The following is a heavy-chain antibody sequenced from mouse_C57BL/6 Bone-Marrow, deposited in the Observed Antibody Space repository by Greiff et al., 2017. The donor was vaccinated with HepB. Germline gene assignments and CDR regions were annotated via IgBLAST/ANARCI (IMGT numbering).Heavy chain of an antibody. Sequence: QVQLQQPGAELVKPGSSVQLSCKASGYTFTSYWMHWVKQRPVQGLEWIGMIHPYSGGTNYNEKFKSKATLTVDKSSSTAYMQLSSLTSEDSAVYDCARSGWVTAWLAYWGEGTRVTVSA. CDR1: GYTFTSYW. CDR3: ARSGWVTAWLAY. V-gene: IGHV1-64*01. CDR2: IHPYSGGT. J-gene: IGHJ3*01. D-gene: IGHD2-13*01.